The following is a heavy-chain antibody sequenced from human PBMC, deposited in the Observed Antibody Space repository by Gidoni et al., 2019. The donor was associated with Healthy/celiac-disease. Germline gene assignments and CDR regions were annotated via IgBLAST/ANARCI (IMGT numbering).Heavy chain of an antibody. V-gene: IGHV3-23*01. CDR2: ISGSGGST. D-gene: IGHD2-2*01. CDR1: GFTFSSYA. Sequence: EVQLLESGGGLVQPGGSLRLSCAASGFTFSSYAMSWVRQAPGKGLEWVSAISGSGGSTYYADSVKGRFTISRDNSKNTLYLQMNSLRAEDTAVYYCAKAGCSSTSCYERPGGDYYYGMDVWGQGTTVTVSS. J-gene: IGHJ6*02. CDR3: AKAGCSSTSCYERPGGDYYYGMDV.